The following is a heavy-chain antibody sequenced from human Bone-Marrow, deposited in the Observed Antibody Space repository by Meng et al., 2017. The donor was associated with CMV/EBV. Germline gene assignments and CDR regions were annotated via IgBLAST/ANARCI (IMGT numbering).Heavy chain of an antibody. D-gene: IGHD4-17*01. Sequence: GGSLRLSCAASGFTFSSYSMNWVRQAPGKGLEWVSSISSSSSYINYADSVKGRFTISRDNAKNSLYLQMNSLRAEDTAVYYCARDQDYGDIPDFDYWGQGTRVTGSS. V-gene: IGHV3-21*01. CDR1: GFTFSSYS. J-gene: IGHJ4*02. CDR2: ISSSSSYI. CDR3: ARDQDYGDIPDFDY.